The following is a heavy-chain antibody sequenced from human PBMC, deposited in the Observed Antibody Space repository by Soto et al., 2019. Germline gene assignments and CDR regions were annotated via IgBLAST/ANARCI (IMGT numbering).Heavy chain of an antibody. Sequence: EVLLLQSGGGLVKPGGSLRLSCAASGFTFNTSWMNWVRQAPGKGLEWVGRIKSEAEGAATEYAAPVKGRFTISRDDSHNTLYLQMNSLETEDTAVYYCTRASKGAIGNYWGQGTLVTVSS. CDR3: TRASKGAIGNY. J-gene: IGHJ4*02. D-gene: IGHD1-26*01. CDR2: IKSEAEGAAT. CDR1: GFTFNTSW. V-gene: IGHV3-15*07.